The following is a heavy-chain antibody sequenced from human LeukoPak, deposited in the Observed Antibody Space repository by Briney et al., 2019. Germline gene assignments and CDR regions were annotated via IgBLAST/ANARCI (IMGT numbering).Heavy chain of an antibody. V-gene: IGHV3-48*03. D-gene: IGHD3-22*01. CDR3: ARDPKWAYDSRA. CDR2: ISSSGSTI. CDR1: GFTFSSYE. Sequence: GGSLRLSCAASGFTFSSYEMKWVRQAAGKGLEWGSYISSSGSTIYYADSVKGRFTISRDNAKNSLYLQMNSLRAEDTAVYYCARDPKWAYDSRAWGQGTLVTVSS. J-gene: IGHJ4*02.